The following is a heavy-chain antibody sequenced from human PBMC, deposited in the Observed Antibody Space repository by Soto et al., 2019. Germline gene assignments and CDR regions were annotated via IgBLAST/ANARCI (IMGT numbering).Heavy chain of an antibody. J-gene: IGHJ4*02. Sequence: PSETLSLTCGVAGDSFSSSNWWTWIRQPPGKGLEWIGDILHTGHTDYSPSLRSRITISIDTSKKEFSLHLTSVTATDTAVYYCARSPRRVDGKWFFDYWGPGALVTVSS. CDR1: GDSFSSSNW. V-gene: IGHV4-4*02. CDR3: ARSPRRVDGKWFFDY. CDR2: ILHTGHT. D-gene: IGHD3-22*01.